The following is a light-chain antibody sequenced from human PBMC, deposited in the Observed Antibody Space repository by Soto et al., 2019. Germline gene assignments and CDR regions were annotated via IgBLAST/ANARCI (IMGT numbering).Light chain of an antibody. CDR3: SSYTSSSTYV. V-gene: IGLV2-14*01. Sequence: QSALTQLAYVTGSHGQSITISCTGTSSDVGGYNYVSWYQQHPGKAPKLMIYDVSKRPSGVSNRFSGSKSGNTASLTISGLQAEDEADYYCSSYTSSSTYVFGTGTKVTVL. CDR2: DVS. J-gene: IGLJ1*01. CDR1: SSDVGGYNY.